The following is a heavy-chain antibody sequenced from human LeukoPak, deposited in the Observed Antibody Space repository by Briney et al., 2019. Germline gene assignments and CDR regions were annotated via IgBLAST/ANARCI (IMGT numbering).Heavy chain of an antibody. V-gene: IGHV4-30-4*07. D-gene: IGHD6-19*01. CDR3: ARGTFRYSSGWYHTPFDY. CDR2: IYYTART. CDR1: GGSISSGDYS. Sequence: PSETLSLTCAVSGGSISSGDYSWSWIRQPPGKGLEWIGYIYYTARTFYNPSLKSRVTISVDTSKNQFSLKLSSVTAADTAVYYCARGTFRYSSGWYHTPFDYWGQGTLVTVSS. J-gene: IGHJ4*02.